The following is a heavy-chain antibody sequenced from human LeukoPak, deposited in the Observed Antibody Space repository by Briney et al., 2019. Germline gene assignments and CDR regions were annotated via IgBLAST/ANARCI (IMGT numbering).Heavy chain of an antibody. D-gene: IGHD5-18*01. J-gene: IGHJ4*02. CDR3: AKDGPRLRGYSYGYDY. CDR1: GFTFSSYG. V-gene: IGHV3-30*18. Sequence: GGSLRLSCVASGFTFSSYGMHWVRQAPGKGLEWVAVISYDGSNKYYADSVKGRFTISRDNSKNTLYLQMNSLRAEDTAVYYCAKDGPRLRGYSYGYDYWGQGTLVTVSS. CDR2: ISYDGSNK.